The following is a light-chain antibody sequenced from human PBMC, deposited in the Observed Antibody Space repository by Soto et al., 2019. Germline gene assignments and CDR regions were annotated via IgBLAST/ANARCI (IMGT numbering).Light chain of an antibody. J-gene: IGLJ1*01. CDR3: SSYTSSSTDV. CDR1: SSEVGGYNY. V-gene: IGLV2-14*01. Sequence: QSVLTQPASVSGSPGQSITISCTGTSSEVGGYNYVSWYQQHPGRAPKLMIYDVSIRPSGVSNRFSGSKSGNTASLTISGLQAEDEADYYCSSYTSSSTDVFGTGTKVTVL. CDR2: DVS.